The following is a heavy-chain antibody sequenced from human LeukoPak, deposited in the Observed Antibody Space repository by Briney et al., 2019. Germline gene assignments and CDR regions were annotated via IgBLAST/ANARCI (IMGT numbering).Heavy chain of an antibody. J-gene: IGHJ4*02. CDR1: GGSISSSSYY. CDR3: ARHGITMIVDNYFDY. Sequence: SGTLSLTCTVSGGSISSSSYYWGWIRQPPGKGLEWIGSIYYSRSTYYNPSLKSRVTISVDTSKNQFSLKLSSVTAADTAVYYCARHGITMIVDNYFDYWGQGTLVTVSS. V-gene: IGHV4-39*01. CDR2: IYYSRST. D-gene: IGHD3-22*01.